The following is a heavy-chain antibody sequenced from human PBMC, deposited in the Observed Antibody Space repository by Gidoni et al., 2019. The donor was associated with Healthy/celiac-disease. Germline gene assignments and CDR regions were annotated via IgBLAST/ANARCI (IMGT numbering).Heavy chain of an antibody. J-gene: IGHJ4*02. V-gene: IGHV3-23*01. CDR3: ATARYSGYDFDY. Sequence: SGFTFSSYAMSWVRQAPGRGLEWVSDISGSGGSTYYADSVKGRFTISRDNSKNTLYLQMNSLRAEDTAVYYRATARYSGYDFDYWGQGTLVTVSS. CDR2: ISGSGGST. D-gene: IGHD5-12*01. CDR1: GFTFSSYA.